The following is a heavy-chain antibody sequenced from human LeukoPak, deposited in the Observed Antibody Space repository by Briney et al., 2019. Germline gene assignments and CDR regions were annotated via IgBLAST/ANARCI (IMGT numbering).Heavy chain of an antibody. Sequence: SGKVSCKASGGTFSSYAISWVRQAPGQGLEWMGRIIPILGIAIYAQKFQGRVTITADKSTSTAYMELSSLRSEDTAVYYCAHIVGATEWFDPWGQGTLVTVSS. CDR1: GGTFSSYA. D-gene: IGHD1-26*01. J-gene: IGHJ5*02. V-gene: IGHV1-69*04. CDR3: AHIVGATEWFDP. CDR2: IIPILGIA.